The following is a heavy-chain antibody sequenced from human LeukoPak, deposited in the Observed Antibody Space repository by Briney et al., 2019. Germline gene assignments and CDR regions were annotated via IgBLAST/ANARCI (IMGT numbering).Heavy chain of an antibody. CDR3: ARGGYCSGGGCYWDGHNDY. V-gene: IGHV3-23*01. D-gene: IGHD2-15*01. J-gene: IGHJ4*02. CDR1: GFTFSSSA. Sequence: GGSLRLSCAASGFTFSSSAMSWVRQAPGKGLEWVSAISGSGGNTYYADSVKGRFTISRDNSKNTLYLQMISLRAEDTAVYYCARGGYCSGGGCYWDGHNDYWGLGTLVTVSS. CDR2: ISGSGGNT.